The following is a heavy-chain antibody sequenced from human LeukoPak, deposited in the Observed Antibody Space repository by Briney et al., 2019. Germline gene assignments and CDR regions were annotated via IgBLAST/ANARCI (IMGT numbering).Heavy chain of an antibody. CDR3: AKDRYSSSWFDY. J-gene: IGHJ4*02. CDR1: GFTFSSYG. Sequence: PGRSLRLSCAASGFTFSSYGMHWVRQAPGKGLEWVAVIWYNGSNKYYADSVKGRFTISRDNSKNTLYLQMNSLRAEDTAVYYCAKDRYSSSWFDYWGQGTLVTVSS. D-gene: IGHD6-13*01. CDR2: IWYNGSNK. V-gene: IGHV3-33*06.